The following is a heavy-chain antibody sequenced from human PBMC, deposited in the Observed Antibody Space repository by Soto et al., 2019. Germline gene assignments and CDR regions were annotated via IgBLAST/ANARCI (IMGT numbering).Heavy chain of an antibody. D-gene: IGHD1-26*01. CDR3: ARHATGGTYPLDY. J-gene: IGHJ4*02. V-gene: IGHV4-59*08. CDR1: SGSIRGYY. CDR2: IYYTGST. Sequence: QVQLQESGPGQVKHSETLCLTCTVSSGSIRGYYGAWIRQPPRKGLEYIGHIYYTGSTNYSPSLHSRVTISVDTSKNQFSLKLTSVTAAVTAVYYCARHATGGTYPLDYWGQGTLVTVSS.